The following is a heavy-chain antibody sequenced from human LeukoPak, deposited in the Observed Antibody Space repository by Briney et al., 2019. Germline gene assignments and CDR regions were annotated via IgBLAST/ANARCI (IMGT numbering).Heavy chain of an antibody. D-gene: IGHD6-25*01. CDR3: AKGSGTSRPYYLDY. Sequence: GGSLRLSRAASGFTFSSYAMLWVRQAPGKGLEWVAVISYDGSNKYYADSVKGRFTISRDSSKSTMYLQMTSLTAEDTAVYYCAKGSGTSRPYYLDYWGRGTLVTVSS. CDR1: GFTFSSYA. J-gene: IGHJ4*02. V-gene: IGHV3-30-3*01. CDR2: ISYDGSNK.